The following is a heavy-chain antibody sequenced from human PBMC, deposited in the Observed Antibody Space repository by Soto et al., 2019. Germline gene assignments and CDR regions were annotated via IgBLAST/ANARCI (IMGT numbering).Heavy chain of an antibody. CDR3: ASHSGSSPEGRYYYGVDV. Sequence: QVQLVQSGAEVKKPGSSVKVSCKASGGTFSSYAISWVRQAPGQGLEWMGGSIPIFGTADYAQKFQGRVTITADESTSTAYMELSSLRSEDTAVYYCASHSGSSPEGRYYYGVDVWGQGTTVTVSS. CDR2: SIPIFGTA. J-gene: IGHJ6*02. D-gene: IGHD1-26*01. V-gene: IGHV1-69*12. CDR1: GGTFSSYA.